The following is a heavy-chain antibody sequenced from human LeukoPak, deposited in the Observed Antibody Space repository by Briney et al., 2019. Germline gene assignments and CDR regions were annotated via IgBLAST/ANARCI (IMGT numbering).Heavy chain of an antibody. CDR1: GGSISSYY. CDR3: ARGDWPFDY. Sequence: PSETLSLTCTVSGGSISSYYWSWIRQPPGKGLEWIGYIYYSGSTNYNPSLKSRVTISVDTSKNQFSLKLSSVTAADTAVYYCARGDWPFDYWGQGTLVTVSS. CDR2: IYYSGST. V-gene: IGHV4-59*01. D-gene: IGHD2-21*01. J-gene: IGHJ4*02.